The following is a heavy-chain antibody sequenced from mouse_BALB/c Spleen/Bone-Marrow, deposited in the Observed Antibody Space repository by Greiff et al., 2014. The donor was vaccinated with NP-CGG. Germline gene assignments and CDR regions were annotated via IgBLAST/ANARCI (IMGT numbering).Heavy chain of an antibody. D-gene: IGHD1-1*01. CDR1: GYTFTDYN. J-gene: IGHJ4*01. Sequence: DVKLVESGPELVKPGASVKIPCKASGYTFTDYNMDWVKQSHGKSLEWIGDINPSNGGTIYNQKFKGKATLTVDKSSSTAYMELRSLTSEDTAVYYCAIYYYGSSYAMDYWGQGTSVTVSS. V-gene: IGHV1-18*01. CDR3: AIYYYGSSYAMDY. CDR2: INPSNGGT.